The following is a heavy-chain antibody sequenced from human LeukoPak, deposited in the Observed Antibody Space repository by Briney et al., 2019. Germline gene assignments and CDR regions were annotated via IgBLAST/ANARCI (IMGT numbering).Heavy chain of an antibody. Sequence: KPSETLSLTCTVSGGSISSYYWSWIRQPPGKGLDWIGYIYYSGSTNYNPSLKSRVTISVDTSKNQFSLKLSSVTAADTAVYFCARADSGSYGPVDYWGQGTLVTVSS. CDR2: IYYSGST. V-gene: IGHV4-59*01. CDR3: ARADSGSYGPVDY. CDR1: GGSISSYY. J-gene: IGHJ4*02. D-gene: IGHD1-26*01.